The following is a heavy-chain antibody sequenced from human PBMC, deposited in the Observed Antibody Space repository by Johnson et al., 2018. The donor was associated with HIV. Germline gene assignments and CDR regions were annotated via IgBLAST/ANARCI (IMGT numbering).Heavy chain of an antibody. CDR3: ARDRGSMPAVAFDI. V-gene: IGHV3-9*01. CDR2: ISWNSGSI. Sequence: VQLVESGGGLVQPGRSLRLSCAASGFTFDDYAMHWVRQAPGKGREWVSGISWNSGSIGYADSVKGRVTISRDNSKNTLYLQMNSLRAEDTAVYYCARDRGSMPAVAFDIWGQGTMVTVSS. D-gene: IGHD2-2*01. J-gene: IGHJ3*02. CDR1: GFTFDDYA.